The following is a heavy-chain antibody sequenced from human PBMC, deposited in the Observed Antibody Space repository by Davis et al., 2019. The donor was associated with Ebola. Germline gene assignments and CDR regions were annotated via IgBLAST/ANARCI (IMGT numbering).Heavy chain of an antibody. Sequence: ASVKVSCKASGYTFTGYTIHWVRQAPGQRLEWIGWISPDNGNTKYSQKFQDRVTLTRDTSASTAYMELSSLRSKDTAVYYCASPSLAAPRGFDPWGQGTLVTVSS. CDR3: ASPSLAAPRGFDP. J-gene: IGHJ5*02. CDR1: GYTFTGYT. D-gene: IGHD6-6*01. CDR2: ISPDNGNT. V-gene: IGHV1-3*01.